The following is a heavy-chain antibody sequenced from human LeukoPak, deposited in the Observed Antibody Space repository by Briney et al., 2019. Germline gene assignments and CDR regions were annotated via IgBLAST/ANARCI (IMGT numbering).Heavy chain of an antibody. D-gene: IGHD3-22*01. J-gene: IGHJ4*02. CDR1: GFTFSDYY. Sequence: PGGSLRLSCAASGFTFSDYYMTWIRQAPGKGLEWIGYIYYSGSTNYNPSLKSRVTISVDTSKNQFSLKLSSVTAADTAVYYCARHEYYYDSSGYYVWFDYWGQGTLVTVSS. V-gene: IGHV4-59*08. CDR2: IYYSGST. CDR3: ARHEYYYDSSGYYVWFDY.